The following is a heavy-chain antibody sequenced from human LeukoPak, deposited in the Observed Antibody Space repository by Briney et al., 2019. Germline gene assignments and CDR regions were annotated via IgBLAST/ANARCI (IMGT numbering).Heavy chain of an antibody. J-gene: IGHJ4*02. CDR3: ANGGYYDSFDY. CDR1: GFTFTNYM. CDR2: ILEDGRSQ. V-gene: IGHV3-30*04. D-gene: IGHD3-22*01. Sequence: GGSLRLSCVASGFTFTNYMMHWVRQVPGKGLDWVAVILEDGRSQHYADSVKGRFSISRDNSKNTLYLQMNSLRAEDTAVYYCANGGYYDSFDYWGQGTLVTVSS.